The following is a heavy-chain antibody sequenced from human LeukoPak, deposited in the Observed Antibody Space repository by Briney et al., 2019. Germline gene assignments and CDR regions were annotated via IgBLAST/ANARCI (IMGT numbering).Heavy chain of an antibody. CDR1: GGSISSGGYS. J-gene: IGHJ4*02. V-gene: IGHV4-30-2*01. CDR3: ARGTANWGSRY. Sequence: RPSQTLSLTCAVSGGSISSGGYSWSWIRQPPGKGLEWIGYIYHSGSTYYNPSLKSRVTISVDTSKNQFSLKLSSVTAADTAVYYCARGTANWGSRYWGQGTLVTVSS. CDR2: IYHSGST. D-gene: IGHD7-27*01.